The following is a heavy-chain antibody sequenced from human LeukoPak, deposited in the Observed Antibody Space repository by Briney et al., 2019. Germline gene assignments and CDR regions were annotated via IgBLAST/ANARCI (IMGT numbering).Heavy chain of an antibody. J-gene: IGHJ3*02. Sequence: SETLSLTCAVSDYSISSGYYWGWIRQPPGKGLEWIGLIYHSGSTYYNPSLKSRVTISVDTSKNQFSLKLSSVTAADTAVYFCARAYSSTWYGGDTFDIWGQGTMVTVSS. CDR2: IYHSGST. V-gene: IGHV4-38-2*01. CDR1: DYSISSGYY. D-gene: IGHD6-13*01. CDR3: ARAYSSTWYGGDTFDI.